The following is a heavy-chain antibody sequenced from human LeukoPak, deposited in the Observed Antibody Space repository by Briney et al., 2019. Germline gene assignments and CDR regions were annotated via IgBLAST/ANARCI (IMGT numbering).Heavy chain of an antibody. D-gene: IGHD3-22*01. J-gene: IGHJ3*02. CDR2: IIPMLKTT. Sequence: SVKVSCKASGDTSSTYPISWVRLAPGQGLEWRGGIIPMLKTTSYAQKFQGRVTMTRDMSTSTVYMELSSLRSEDTAVYYCARDRGMIVVVKGRDAFDIWGQGTMVTVSS. CDR1: GDTSSTYP. CDR3: ARDRGMIVVVKGRDAFDI. V-gene: IGHV1-69*05.